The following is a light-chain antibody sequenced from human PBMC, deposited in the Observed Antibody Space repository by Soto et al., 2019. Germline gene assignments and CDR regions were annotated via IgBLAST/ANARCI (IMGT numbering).Light chain of an antibody. CDR1: QDIGSA. V-gene: IGKV3-15*01. CDR2: DAS. CDR3: QQYGDNWPALT. Sequence: EVVLTQSPATLSVSPGDRATLSCRASQDIGSAVAWYHQRSGQAPRLLIFDASIRVPTTPARFSGSVSGTEFTLTISSLESEDFAVYFCQQYGDNWPALTFGGGTKV. J-gene: IGKJ4*01.